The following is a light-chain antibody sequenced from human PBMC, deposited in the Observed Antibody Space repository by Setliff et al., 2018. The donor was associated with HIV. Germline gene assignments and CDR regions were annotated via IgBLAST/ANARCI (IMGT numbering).Light chain of an antibody. CDR1: SSDIGRYNL. CDR3: CSNTGSNTYV. CDR2: QAT. J-gene: IGLJ1*01. V-gene: IGLV2-23*01. Sequence: LAQPASVSGSPGQSITISCTGTSSDIGRYNLVSWYQQYPGKAPKLMIYQATKRPSGVSNRFSGSKSGNTASLTISGLQAEDEADYYCCSNTGSNTYVFGSGTKVTVL.